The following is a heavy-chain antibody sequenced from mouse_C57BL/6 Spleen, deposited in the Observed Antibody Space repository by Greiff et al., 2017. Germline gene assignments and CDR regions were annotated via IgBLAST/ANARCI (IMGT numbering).Heavy chain of an antibody. Sequence: EVQLVESGPELVKPGASVKMSCKASGYTFTDYNMHWVKQSHGKSLEWIGYINPNNGGTSYNQKFKGKATLTVNKSSSTAYMELRSLTSEDSAVYYCARGFIYYDYDGRYAMDYWGQGTSVTVSS. CDR2: INPNNGGT. CDR3: ARGFIYYDYDGRYAMDY. CDR1: GYTFTDYN. J-gene: IGHJ4*01. D-gene: IGHD2-4*01. V-gene: IGHV1-22*01.